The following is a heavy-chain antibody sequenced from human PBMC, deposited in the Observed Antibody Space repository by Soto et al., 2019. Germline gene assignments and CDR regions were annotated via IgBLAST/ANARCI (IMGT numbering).Heavy chain of an antibody. CDR3: ARGRIFQ. V-gene: IGHV3-7*01. Sequence: EVQLVESGGGLVQPWGSLRLSCAASGFTFRSYWMSCFRQAPGKGLVWVANIKQDGSEKYYVDSVKGRFTISRDNAKNSLYLQMNSLRAEDTAVYYCARGRIFQGGQGTLVTVSS. D-gene: IGHD2-15*01. CDR2: IKQDGSEK. J-gene: IGHJ4*02. CDR1: GFTFRSYW.